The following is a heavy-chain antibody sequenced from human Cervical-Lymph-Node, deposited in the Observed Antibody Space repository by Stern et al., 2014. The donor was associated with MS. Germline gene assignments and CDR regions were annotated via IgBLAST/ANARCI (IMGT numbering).Heavy chain of an antibody. D-gene: IGHD5-12*01. CDR3: TRRYDSHYYYGMDV. CDR1: GFSLSGFA. V-gene: IGHV3-73*01. J-gene: IGHJ6*02. Sequence: EVQLLESGGGLVQPGGSLKLSCAASGFSLSGFALHWVRQASGKGLEWVGRIRSQANSYATVYGASVKGRFTISRDDSQNTAYLQMSSLKTDDTAVYYCTRRYDSHYYYGMDVWGQGTTVTVSS. CDR2: IRSQANSYAT.